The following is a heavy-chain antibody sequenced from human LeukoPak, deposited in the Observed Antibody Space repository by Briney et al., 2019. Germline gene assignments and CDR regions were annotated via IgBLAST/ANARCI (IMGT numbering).Heavy chain of an antibody. CDR3: ARESRLCGGDCYFPSVNFDY. V-gene: IGHV1-46*01. Sequence: GASVKVSCKASGYTFTSYYMHWVRQTPGQGLEWMGIINPSGGSTSYAQKFQGRVTMTRDTSTSTAYMELRSLRSDDTAVYYCARESRLCGGDCYFPSVNFDYWGQGTLVTVSS. J-gene: IGHJ4*02. CDR1: GYTFTSYY. CDR2: INPSGGST. D-gene: IGHD2-21*02.